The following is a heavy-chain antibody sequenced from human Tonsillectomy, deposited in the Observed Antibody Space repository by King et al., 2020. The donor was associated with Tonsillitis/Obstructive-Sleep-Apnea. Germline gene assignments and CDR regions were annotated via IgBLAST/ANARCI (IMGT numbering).Heavy chain of an antibody. V-gene: IGHV7-4-1*02. CDR1: GYTFSTYA. CDR2: INTNTGNP. Sequence: QLVQSGSELKKPGASVKVSCKASGYTFSTYAMNWVRQAPGQGLEWMGWINTNTGNPTYAQGFTGQFVFSLDTSVTTAYLQISSLKAEDTAVYYCARGPQLAQYRYFGPWGRGTPVTVSS. D-gene: IGHD2-2*01. J-gene: IGHJ2*01. CDR3: ARGPQLAQYRYFGP.